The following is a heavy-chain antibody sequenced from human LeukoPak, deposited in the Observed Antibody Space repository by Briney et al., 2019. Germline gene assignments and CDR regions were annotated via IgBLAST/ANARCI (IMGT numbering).Heavy chain of an antibody. V-gene: IGHV3-66*01. D-gene: IGHD6-19*01. CDR3: ARGGSRGYSSGWDLDY. CDR1: GFTVSSNY. CDR2: IYSGGST. J-gene: IGHJ4*02. Sequence: GGSLRLSCAASGFTVSSNYMSWVRQAPGKGLEWVSVIYSGGSTYYADSVKGRFTISRDNSKNTLYLQMNSLRAEDTAVYYCARGGSRGYSSGWDLDYWGQGTLVTVSS.